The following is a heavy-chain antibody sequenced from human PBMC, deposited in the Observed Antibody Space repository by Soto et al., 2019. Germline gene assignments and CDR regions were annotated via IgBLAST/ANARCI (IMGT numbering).Heavy chain of an antibody. V-gene: IGHV3-30*03. Sequence: QVELVESGGGVVRPGKSLTVSCTGSGFVFGGFGMHWVRQTPGKGLEWLGMASYDGTYKYFADSVKGRFTISRANVMNTVYRQMDNLRLGDTALYYCARGGDVLDYWGRGPLVTVSS. CDR3: ARGGDVLDY. J-gene: IGHJ4*02. CDR1: GFVFGGFG. CDR2: ASYDGTYK. D-gene: IGHD3-16*01.